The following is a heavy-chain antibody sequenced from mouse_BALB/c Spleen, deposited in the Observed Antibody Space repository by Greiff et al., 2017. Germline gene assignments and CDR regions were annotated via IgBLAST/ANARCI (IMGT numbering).Heavy chain of an antibody. CDR2: ISDGGSYT. J-gene: IGHJ4*01. CDR1: GFTFSDYY. V-gene: IGHV5-4*02. D-gene: IGHD1-1*01. Sequence: EVKLVESGGGLVKPGGSLKLSCAASGFTFSDYYMYWVRQTPEKRLEWVATISDGGSYTYYPDSVKGRFTISRDNAKNNLYLQMSSLKSEDTAMYYCARDKVGDYYAMDYWGQGTSVTVSS. CDR3: ARDKVGDYYAMDY.